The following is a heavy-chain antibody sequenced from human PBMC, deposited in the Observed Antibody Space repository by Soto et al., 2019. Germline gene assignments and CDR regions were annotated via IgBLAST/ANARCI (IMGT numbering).Heavy chain of an antibody. Sequence: PGGPLRLSCAASGFTFDDYAMHWVRQAPGKGLEWVSGISWNSGSIGYADSVKGRFTISRDNAKNSLYLQMNSLRAEDTALYYCAKSVWGSYRNDAVDIWGQGTMVTV. CDR3: AKSVWGSYRNDAVDI. D-gene: IGHD3-16*02. J-gene: IGHJ3*02. V-gene: IGHV3-9*01. CDR2: ISWNSGSI. CDR1: GFTFDDYA.